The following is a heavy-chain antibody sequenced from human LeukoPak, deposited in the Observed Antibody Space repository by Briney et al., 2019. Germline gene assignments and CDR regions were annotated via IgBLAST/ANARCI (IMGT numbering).Heavy chain of an antibody. D-gene: IGHD1-26*01. CDR3: VTGTYRSFYYYYMYV. CDR1: GFTFGSYE. V-gene: IGHV3-48*03. J-gene: IGHJ6*03. CDR2: ITSSGSDT. Sequence: GGSLRLSCAGSGFTFGSYEMNWVRQAPGRGLEWVSFITSSGSDTYYADSVRGRFATIRDHAKESLDLQMNSLRVEDTAVYCRVTGTYRSFYYYYMYVWGKGTTVIVSS.